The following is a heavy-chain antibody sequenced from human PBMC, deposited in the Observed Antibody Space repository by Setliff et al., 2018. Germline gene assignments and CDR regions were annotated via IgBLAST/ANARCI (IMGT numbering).Heavy chain of an antibody. CDR1: GFTFSNYW. CDR2: IKRDESEK. Sequence: GGSLRLSCVTSGFTFSNYWMTWVRQAPGKGLEWVANIKRDESEKNYVDSVKGRFTISRDNAKNSLYLQMNSLRAEDTASYYCARDPNGDYVGAFDPWGQGIVVTVSS. V-gene: IGHV3-7*03. CDR3: ARDPNGDYVGAFDP. D-gene: IGHD4-17*01. J-gene: IGHJ5*02.